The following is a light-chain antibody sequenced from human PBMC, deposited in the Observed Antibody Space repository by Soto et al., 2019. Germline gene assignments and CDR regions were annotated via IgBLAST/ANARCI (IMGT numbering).Light chain of an antibody. CDR3: QQYGSSPLT. CDR2: RAS. J-gene: IGKJ4*01. V-gene: IGKV3-20*01. Sequence: EIVLTQAPGTLSLSPGERSTLSCRASQSVSSNYLAWYQQKPGQAHKXXIYRASIRATGIPDRFTGSGSGTDLTITISRLEPEDCEVYYGQQYGSSPLTFGGGTKVDIK. CDR1: QSVSSNY.